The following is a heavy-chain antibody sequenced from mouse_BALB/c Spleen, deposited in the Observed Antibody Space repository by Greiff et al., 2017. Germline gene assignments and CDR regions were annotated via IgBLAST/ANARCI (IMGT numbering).Heavy chain of an antibody. J-gene: IGHJ2*01. V-gene: IGHV5-6*01. D-gene: IGHD4-1*01. CDR2: ISSGGSYT. Sequence: EVKLMESGGDLVKPGGSLKLSCAASGFTFSSYGMSWVRQTPYKRLEWVATISSGGSYTYYPDSVKGRFTISRDNAKNTLYLQMSSLKSEDTAMYYCARKELLFDYWGQGTTLTVSS. CDR3: ARKELLFDY. CDR1: GFTFSSYG.